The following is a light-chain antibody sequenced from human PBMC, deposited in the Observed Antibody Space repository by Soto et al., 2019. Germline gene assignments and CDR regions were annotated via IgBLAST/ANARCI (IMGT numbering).Light chain of an antibody. CDR1: SSDVCGYYY. CDR2: EVT. V-gene: IGLV2-8*01. Sequence: QSLLSQPPSASGSPVQSVTISCTGTSSDVCGYYYFSWYQQYRGKTPKLMIFEVTNRPSGVPDRFSGSKSGNTASLTVSGLQAEAEADYYGLSYAGXAYVFGTGTKVXV. CDR3: LSYAGXAYV. J-gene: IGLJ1*01.